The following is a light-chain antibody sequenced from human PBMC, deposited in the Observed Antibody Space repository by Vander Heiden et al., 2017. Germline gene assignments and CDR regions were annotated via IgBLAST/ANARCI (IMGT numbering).Light chain of an antibody. CDR3: QENYISPLP. CDR2: GAS. Sequence: DIYITQSPPSLSASVGDRVTITCRARPSISRFLNRYPQKPGKAPKLLIHGASTLQRGVPSRCRGSGTGAEFTLTINSRQPEDDATDDCQENYISPLPFGPGTKVDIK. CDR1: PSISRF. V-gene: IGKV1-39*01. J-gene: IGKJ3*01.